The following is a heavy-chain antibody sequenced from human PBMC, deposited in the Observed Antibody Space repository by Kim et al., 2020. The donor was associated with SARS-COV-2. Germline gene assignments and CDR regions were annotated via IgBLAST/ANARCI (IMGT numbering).Heavy chain of an antibody. CDR2: I. V-gene: IGHV3-21*01. J-gene: IGHJ4*02. D-gene: IGHD5-18*01. CDR3: AREDTAVRRSY. Sequence: INSADSVKGRFTITRDNAKNSLYLQMNSLRAEDTAVYYCAREDTAVRRSYWGQGTLVTVSS.